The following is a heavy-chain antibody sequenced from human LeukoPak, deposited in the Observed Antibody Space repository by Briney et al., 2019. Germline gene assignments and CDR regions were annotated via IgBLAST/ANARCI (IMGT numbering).Heavy chain of an antibody. D-gene: IGHD3-9*01. CDR3: ATGRSIRYFDY. V-gene: IGHV4-59*08. CDR2: VHYSGST. J-gene: IGHJ4*02. CDR1: GVSIFSYY. Sequence: SETLSLTCIVSGVSIFSYYWNLIRQPAGRGLEWIGYVHYSGSTNYNPSLKSRVTISVDTSKSQFSLKLSSATAADTAVYYCATGRSIRYFDYWGQGTLLTVSS.